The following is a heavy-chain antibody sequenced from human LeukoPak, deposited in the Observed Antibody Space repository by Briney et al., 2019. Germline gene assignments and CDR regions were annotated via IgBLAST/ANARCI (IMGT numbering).Heavy chain of an antibody. CDR3: ARNRNYGDLPDY. CDR1: GFTFSSYA. D-gene: IGHD4-17*01. J-gene: IGHJ4*02. CDR2: ISYDGSNK. V-gene: IGHV3-30*04. Sequence: GGSLRLSCAASGFTFSSYAMSWVRLAPGKGLEWVAVISYDGSNKYYADSVKGRFTISRDNSKNTLYLQMNSLRAEDTAVYYCARNRNYGDLPDYWGQGTLVTVSS.